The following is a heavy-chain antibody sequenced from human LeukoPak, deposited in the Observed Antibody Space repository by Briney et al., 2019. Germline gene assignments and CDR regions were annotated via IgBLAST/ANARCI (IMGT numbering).Heavy chain of an antibody. CDR2: IIPILGIA. D-gene: IGHD3-9*01. Sequence: SVKVSCKASGGTFSSYAVSWVRQAPGQGLEWMGRIIPILGIANYAQKFQGRVTITADKSTSTAYMELSSLRSEDTAVYYCATRYDTEFDYWGQGTLVTVSS. J-gene: IGHJ4*02. CDR1: GGTFSSYA. CDR3: ATRYDTEFDY. V-gene: IGHV1-69*04.